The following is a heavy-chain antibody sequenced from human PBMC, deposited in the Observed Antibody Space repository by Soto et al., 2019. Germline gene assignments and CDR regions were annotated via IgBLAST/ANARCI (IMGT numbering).Heavy chain of an antibody. D-gene: IGHD3-3*02. CDR3: ARDLPAWKLFWATPGADYGMDV. V-gene: IGHV1-3*01. CDR1: GYTFTSYA. J-gene: IGHJ6*02. CDR2: INAGNGNT. Sequence: ASVKVSCKASGYTFTSYAMHWVRQAPGQRLEWMGWINAGNGNTKYSQKFQGRVTITRDTSASTAYMELSSLRSEDTAVYYCARDLPAWKLFWATPGADYGMDVWGQGTTVTVS.